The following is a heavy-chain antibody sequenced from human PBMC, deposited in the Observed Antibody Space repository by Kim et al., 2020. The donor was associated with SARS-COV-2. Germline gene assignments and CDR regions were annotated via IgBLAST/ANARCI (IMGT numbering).Heavy chain of an antibody. D-gene: IGHD3-3*01. V-gene: IGHV2-5*02. CDR3: AHSAPTIFGVVMLHDY. CDR2: LYWDAGK. J-gene: IGHJ4*02. Sequence: KGPEGRALLYWDAGKRYRPSLKSRLTIPKDTSKNQVVLTMTNMDPVDTATYYCAHSAPTIFGVVMLHDYWGQGTLVTVSS.